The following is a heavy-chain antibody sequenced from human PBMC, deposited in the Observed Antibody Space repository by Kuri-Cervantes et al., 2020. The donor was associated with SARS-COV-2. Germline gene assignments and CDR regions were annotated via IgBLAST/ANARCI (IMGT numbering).Heavy chain of an antibody. Sequence: ASVKVSCKASGYTFTGYYMHWVRQAPGQGLEWMRWINPNSGGTNYAQKFQGRVTVTRDTSISTAYMELSRLRSDDTAVYYCAREGEYQLLYSSGIYYYGMDVWGQGTTVTVSS. CDR3: AREGEYQLLYSSGIYYYGMDV. J-gene: IGHJ6*02. V-gene: IGHV1-2*02. CDR1: GYTFTGYY. D-gene: IGHD2-2*02. CDR2: INPNSGGT.